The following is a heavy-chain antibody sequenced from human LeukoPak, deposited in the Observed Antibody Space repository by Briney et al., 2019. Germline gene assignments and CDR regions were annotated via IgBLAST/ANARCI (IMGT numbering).Heavy chain of an antibody. CDR2: ISWNSGSI. Sequence: GRSLRLSCAASGFTFDDYAMHWVRQAPGKGLEWVSGISWNSGSIGYADSVKGRFTISRDNAKNSLYLQMNSLRAEDTALYYCAKGVEIATIGGWFDPWGQGTLVTVSS. D-gene: IGHD5-24*01. V-gene: IGHV3-9*01. J-gene: IGHJ5*02. CDR1: GFTFDDYA. CDR3: AKGVEIATIGGWFDP.